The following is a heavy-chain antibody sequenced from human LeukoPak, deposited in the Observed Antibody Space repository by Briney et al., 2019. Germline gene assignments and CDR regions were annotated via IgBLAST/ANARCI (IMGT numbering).Heavy chain of an antibody. CDR2: INPSGGST. CDR3: SRNSLHSDFWGGGGTFDY. Sequence: ASVKVSCKASGYTFTSYYMHWVRQAPGQGLEWMGIINPSGGSTSYAQKFQGRVTMTRDTSTSTVYMELSSLRSEDTAVYYCSRNSLHSDFWGGGGTFDYWGQGTLVTVSS. V-gene: IGHV1-46*01. J-gene: IGHJ4*02. CDR1: GYTFTSYY. D-gene: IGHD3-3*01.